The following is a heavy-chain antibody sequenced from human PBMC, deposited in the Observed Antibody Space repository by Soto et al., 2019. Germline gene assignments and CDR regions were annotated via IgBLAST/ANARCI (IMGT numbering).Heavy chain of an antibody. CDR2: ISGSDGNT. Sequence: GGSLRLSCAASGFTFSNYAMTWVRQPPGRGLEWVSSISGSDGNTYYADSVKGRFTISRDNSKNTLYLQMNSLRAEDTAVYYCAKDNDIVVAPDWGSDDNWFDPWGQGTLVTVSS. CDR1: GFTFSNYA. CDR3: AKDNDIVVAPDWGSDDNWFDP. V-gene: IGHV3-23*01. D-gene: IGHD2-2*01. J-gene: IGHJ5*02.